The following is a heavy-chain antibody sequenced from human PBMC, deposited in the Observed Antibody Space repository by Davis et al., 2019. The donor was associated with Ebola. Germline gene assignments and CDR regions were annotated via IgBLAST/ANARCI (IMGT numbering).Heavy chain of an antibody. J-gene: IGHJ4*02. V-gene: IGHV4-59*01. CDR3: TRGKGLAFGGVIAPFDY. CDR2: IYYSGST. D-gene: IGHD3-16*02. Sequence: SETLSLTCTVSGGSISSYYWSWIRQPPGKGLEWIGYIYYSGSTNYNPSLKSRVAISVDTSKNQFSLKLSSVTAADTAVYYCTRGKGLAFGGVIAPFDYWGQGTLVTVSS. CDR1: GGSISSYY.